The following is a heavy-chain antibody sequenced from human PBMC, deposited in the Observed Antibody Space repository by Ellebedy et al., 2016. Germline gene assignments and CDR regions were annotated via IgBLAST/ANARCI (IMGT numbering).Heavy chain of an antibody. CDR2: IIPILGIA. V-gene: IGHV1-69*04. Sequence: ASVKVSCKASGGTFSSYAISWVRQAPGQGLEWMGRIIPILGIANYAQKFQGRVTITADKSTSTAYMELSSLRSEDTAVYYCATHDTGYSYILPFDYWGQGTLVTVSS. J-gene: IGHJ4*02. D-gene: IGHD5-18*01. CDR1: GGTFSSYA. CDR3: ATHDTGYSYILPFDY.